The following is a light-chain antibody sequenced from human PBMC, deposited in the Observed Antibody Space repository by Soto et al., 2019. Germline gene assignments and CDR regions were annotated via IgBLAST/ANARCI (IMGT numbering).Light chain of an antibody. Sequence: EIMMTQSPATLSVSPGERATLSCRASQSVSNNLAWYQQKPGQAPRLIMYYASTRATGIPARFSGSGSGTEFTRTISGLQSEDFALYYCQQYNDWPPITFGQGTRLEIK. J-gene: IGKJ5*01. CDR3: QQYNDWPPIT. CDR2: YAS. CDR1: QSVSNN. V-gene: IGKV3-15*01.